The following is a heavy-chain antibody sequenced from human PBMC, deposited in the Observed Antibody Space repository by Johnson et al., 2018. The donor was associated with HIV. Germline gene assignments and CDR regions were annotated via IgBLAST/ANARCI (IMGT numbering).Heavy chain of an antibody. CDR2: ISYDGSNK. CDR3: AKEYSSSSRDLAN. J-gene: IGHJ3*01. Sequence: QVQLVESGGGVVQPGRSLRLSCAASGFTFSSYAMHWVRQAPGKGLEWVAVISYDGSNKYYADSVKGRFTISRDNSKNTLYLQMNSLRAEETAVYYCAKEYSSSSRDLANWGQGTMVTVSS. D-gene: IGHD6-6*01. V-gene: IGHV3-30*04. CDR1: GFTFSSYA.